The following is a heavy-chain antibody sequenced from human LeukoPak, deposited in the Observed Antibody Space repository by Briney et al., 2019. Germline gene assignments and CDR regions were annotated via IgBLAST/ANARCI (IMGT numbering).Heavy chain of an antibody. V-gene: IGHV3-21*01. CDR3: ARDDEADAFDI. CDR1: GFTLSSKC. J-gene: IGHJ3*02. Sequence: CLRLSCAAPGFTLSSKCMNWVRQATGKGLEWVSSISSSSSYIYYADSVKGRFTISRDNAKNSLYLQMNSLRAEDTAVYYCARDDEADAFDIWGQGTMVTVSS. CDR2: ISSSSSYI.